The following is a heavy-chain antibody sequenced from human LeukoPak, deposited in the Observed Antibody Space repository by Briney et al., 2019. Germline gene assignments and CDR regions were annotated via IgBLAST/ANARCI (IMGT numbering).Heavy chain of an antibody. CDR3: ARRPSRGWGSDWYFDL. CDR2: FYYGGTT. CDR1: GASISDDY. J-gene: IGHJ2*01. V-gene: IGHV4-59*01. Sequence: SETLSLTCVVSGASISDDYWSWIRQPPGKGLEWIGYFYYGGTTDSNPSLKRRVTIPVDTSKNQFSLRLRSVTAADTAVYFCARRPSRGWGSDWYFDLWGRGTLVTVSS. D-gene: IGHD6-19*01.